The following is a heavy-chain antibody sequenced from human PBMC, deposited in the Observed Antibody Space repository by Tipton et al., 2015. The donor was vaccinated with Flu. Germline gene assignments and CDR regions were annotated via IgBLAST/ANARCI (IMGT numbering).Heavy chain of an antibody. D-gene: IGHD7-27*01. V-gene: IGHV4-34*01. CDR2: INHSGST. CDR3: ASKVANWGVWEPLDY. CDR1: GASISSYY. J-gene: IGHJ4*02. Sequence: TLSLTCSVSGASISSYYWSWIRQPPGKGLEWIGEINHSGSTNYNPSLKSRVTISADTSKNQFSLKLSSVTAADTAVYYCASKVANWGVWEPLDYWGQGTLVTVSS.